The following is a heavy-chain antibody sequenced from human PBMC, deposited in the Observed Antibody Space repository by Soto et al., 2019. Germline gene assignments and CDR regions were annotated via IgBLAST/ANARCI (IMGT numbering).Heavy chain of an antibody. J-gene: IGHJ4*02. CDR1: GFTFRTSA. D-gene: IGHD3-16*01. CDR3: EKAYHWGITSPTLDH. Sequence: EVQVLESGGGLVQPGGSLRLSCAASGFTFRTSAMSWVRRAPGKGLEWVSGINSDDSKHYIASVRGRFTISRDNSKNTLFLQMNRLRPEDTDIYYYEKAYHWGITSPTLDHWGQGTLVTVSS. CDR2: INSDDSK. V-gene: IGHV3-23*01.